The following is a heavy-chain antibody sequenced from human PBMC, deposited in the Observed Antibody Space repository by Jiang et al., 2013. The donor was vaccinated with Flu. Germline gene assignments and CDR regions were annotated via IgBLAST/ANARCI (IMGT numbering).Heavy chain of an antibody. D-gene: IGHD2-15*01. J-gene: IGHJ5*02. Sequence: GAEVKKPGESLKISCKGFGYDFYGYWIGWVRQMPGKGLEWMGIIYPDDSQARYSPSFQGPGRPCQPTKSISTAYLQWSSLKASDSAMYFCARLVGDCRRNNCGFERHWFDPWGQGTLVTVSS. CDR2: IYPDDSQA. CDR3: ARLVGDCRRNNCGFERHWFDP. V-gene: IGHV5-51*01. CDR1: GYDFYGYW.